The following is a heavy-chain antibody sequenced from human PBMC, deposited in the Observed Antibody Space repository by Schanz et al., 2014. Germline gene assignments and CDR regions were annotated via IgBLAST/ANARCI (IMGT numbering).Heavy chain of an antibody. CDR2: IIPVLAIA. Sequence: QVQLVQSGAEVKKPGSSMKVSCKASGYTFTSYGISWIRQAPGQGLEWMGRIIPVLAIADYAQKFQGRVTITADKSTSTASMELNSLRSDDTAVYYCARDQSPYTNSSDVRYFDYWGQGSLVTVSS. CDR3: ARDQSPYTNSSDVRYFDY. J-gene: IGHJ4*02. CDR1: GYTFTSYG. D-gene: IGHD6-6*01. V-gene: IGHV1-69*04.